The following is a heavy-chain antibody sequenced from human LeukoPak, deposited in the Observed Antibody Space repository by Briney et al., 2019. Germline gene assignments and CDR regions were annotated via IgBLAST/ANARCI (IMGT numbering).Heavy chain of an antibody. J-gene: IGHJ3*02. V-gene: IGHV3-21*01. CDR1: GFTFSSYS. CDR3: ARENRAGGFGEFYAFDI. Sequence: GGSLRLSCAASGFTFSSYSMNWVRQAPGKGLEWVSSISSSSSYIYYADSVKGRFTISRDNAKNSLYLQTNSLRAEDTAVYYCARENRAGGFGEFYAFDIWGQGTMVTVSS. D-gene: IGHD3-10*01. CDR2: ISSSSSYI.